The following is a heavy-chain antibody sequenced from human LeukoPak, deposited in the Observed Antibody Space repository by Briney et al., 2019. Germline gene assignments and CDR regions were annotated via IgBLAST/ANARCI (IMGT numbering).Heavy chain of an antibody. J-gene: IGHJ4*02. V-gene: IGHV3-73*01. Sequence: GGSLQLSCAASGFPFSGSAMHGVRQASGKGLEWIGHIRSKVNTFATAYAASVQGSFTISRDDSKNTAYLQMNSLKTEDTAVYYCAKDSSIAAAGTLFDYWGQGTLVTVSS. CDR2: IRSKVNTFAT. CDR3: AKDSSIAAAGTLFDY. D-gene: IGHD6-13*01. CDR1: GFPFSGSA.